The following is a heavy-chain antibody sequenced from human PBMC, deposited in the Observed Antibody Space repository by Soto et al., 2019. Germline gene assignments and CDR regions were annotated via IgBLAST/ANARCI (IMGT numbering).Heavy chain of an antibody. CDR2: IYYSGST. V-gene: IGHV4-59*08. J-gene: IGHJ6*03. CDR1: GGSISSYF. D-gene: IGHD3-10*01. Sequence: SETLSLTCTVSGGSISSYFWSWIRQPPGRGLEWIGYIYYSGSTNYNPSLKSRVTISVDTSKNQFSLKLSSVTAADTAVYYCARLGSSDPKYYYYYYMDVWGKGTTVTVSS. CDR3: ARLGSSDPKYYYYYYMDV.